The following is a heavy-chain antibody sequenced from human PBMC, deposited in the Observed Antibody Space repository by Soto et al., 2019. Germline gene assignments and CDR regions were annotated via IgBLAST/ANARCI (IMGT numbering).Heavy chain of an antibody. Sequence: PGGSLRLSCAASGFTFSNAWMSWVRQAPGKGLEWVGRIKSKTDGGTTDYAAPVKGRFTISRDDSKNTLYLQMNSLKTEDTAVYYCTTEYCSSTSCYGPPHFDYWGQGTLVTVSS. CDR3: TTEYCSSTSCYGPPHFDY. CDR2: IKSKTDGGTT. D-gene: IGHD2-2*01. CDR1: GFTFSNAW. J-gene: IGHJ4*02. V-gene: IGHV3-15*01.